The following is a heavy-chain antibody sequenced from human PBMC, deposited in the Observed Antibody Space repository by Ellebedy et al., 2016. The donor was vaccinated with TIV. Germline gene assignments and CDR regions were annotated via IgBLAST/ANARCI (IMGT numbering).Heavy chain of an antibody. J-gene: IGHJ4*02. CDR3: AKDRNGDYVVYFDY. V-gene: IGHV3-23*01. Sequence: PGGSLRLSCTASGFTFSTYAMSWVRRAPGKGLEWVSAISGSGGSTYYADSVKGRFTISRDSSKNTLFLQMNSLRAEDTAIYYCAKDRNGDYVVYFDYWGQGTLVTVSS. D-gene: IGHD4-17*01. CDR1: GFTFSTYA. CDR2: ISGSGGST.